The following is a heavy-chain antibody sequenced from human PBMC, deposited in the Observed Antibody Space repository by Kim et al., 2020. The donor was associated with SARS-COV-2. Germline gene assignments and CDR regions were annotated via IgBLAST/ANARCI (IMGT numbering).Heavy chain of an antibody. D-gene: IGHD4-17*01. V-gene: IGHV4-39*01. CDR1: GVSISSTHHY. CDR2: VSDTGDT. Sequence: SETLSLTCTVSGVSISSTHHYWAWIRQPPGKGLEWIGSVSDTGDTFYNPSLQSRVTTSVDMSKNQFSLTLSDVTAADTALYYCARRLLGHPVTTPFDLWGQGKLVTVSS. CDR3: ARRLLGHPVTTPFDL. J-gene: IGHJ4*02.